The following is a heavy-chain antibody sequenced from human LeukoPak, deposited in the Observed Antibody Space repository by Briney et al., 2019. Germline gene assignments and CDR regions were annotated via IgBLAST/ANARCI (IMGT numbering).Heavy chain of an antibody. D-gene: IGHD4-17*01. J-gene: IGHJ4*02. V-gene: IGHV3-48*03. CDR1: GFTFSTYE. CDR2: ISTSGSTI. Sequence: GGSLRLSCAASGFTFSTYEMNWVRQAPGKGLEWVSYISTSGSTIYYADSVKGRFTISRDNSKNTLYLQMNSLRAEDTAIYYCAKGQELDDGVFDSWGQGALVTVSS. CDR3: AKGQELDDGVFDS.